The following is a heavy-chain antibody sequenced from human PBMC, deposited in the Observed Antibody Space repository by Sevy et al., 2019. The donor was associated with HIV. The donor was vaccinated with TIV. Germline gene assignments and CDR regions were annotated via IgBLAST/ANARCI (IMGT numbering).Heavy chain of an antibody. D-gene: IGHD3-3*01. CDR1: GDSISNYY. CDR2: IYDSGGA. Sequence: SETLSLTCTVSGDSISNYYWSWIRQPAGKGLEWIGRIYDSGGATYNPSLERRVTMSADTTKNQLSLKLNSVTAADTAVYYCARDRVTIFGVTIDYYFDYWGQGTLVTVSS. CDR3: ARDRVTIFGVTIDYYFDY. J-gene: IGHJ4*02. V-gene: IGHV4-4*07.